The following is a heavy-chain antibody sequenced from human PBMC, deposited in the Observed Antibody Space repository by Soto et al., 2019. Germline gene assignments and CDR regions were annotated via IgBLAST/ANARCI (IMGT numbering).Heavy chain of an antibody. CDR3: VRDSIAAPGFDS. CDR2: IIPLFGTT. J-gene: IGHJ4*02. V-gene: IGHV1-69*12. Sequence: QVQVVQSGAEVKKPGSSVKVSCKVSGGPFSSYTLSWVRQAPGQGPEWMGEIIPLFGTTNYVQDFQGRLTIAADVSTNTAYMELSSLRYEDTALYYCVRDSIAAPGFDSWGQGTLVTVS. CDR1: GGPFSSYT. D-gene: IGHD6-13*01.